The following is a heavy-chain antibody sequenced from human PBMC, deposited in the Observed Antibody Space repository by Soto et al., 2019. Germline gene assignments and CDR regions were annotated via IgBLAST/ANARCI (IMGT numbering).Heavy chain of an antibody. CDR1: GGTFSSYA. D-gene: IGHD1-26*01. Sequence: QVQLVQSGAEVKKPGSSVKVSCKASGGTFSSYAISWVRQAPGQGLEWMGGIIPIFGTANYAQKFQGGIIQLYCPPNYEKKSQGRYTITADKSTSTAYIDLRSLIPEDTALYYGARAPLLVSGIVPTFHYWRQGTLVTVS. CDR3: ARAPLLVSGIVPTFHY. CDR2: IIPIFGTA. J-gene: IGHJ4*02. V-gene: IGHV1-69*06.